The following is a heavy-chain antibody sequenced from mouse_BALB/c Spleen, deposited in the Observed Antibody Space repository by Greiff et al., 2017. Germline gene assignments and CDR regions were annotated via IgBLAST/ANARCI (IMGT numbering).Heavy chain of an antibody. V-gene: IGHV1S34*01. Sequence: LVKTGASVKISCKASGYSFTGYYMHWVKQSHGKSLEWIGYISCYNGATSYNQKFKGKATFTVDTSSSTAYMQFNSLTSEDSAVYYCAKTARATFPYYYAMDYWGQGTSVTVSS. D-gene: IGHD3-2*01. CDR1: GYSFTGYY. CDR2: ISCYNGAT. CDR3: AKTARATFPYYYAMDY. J-gene: IGHJ4*01.